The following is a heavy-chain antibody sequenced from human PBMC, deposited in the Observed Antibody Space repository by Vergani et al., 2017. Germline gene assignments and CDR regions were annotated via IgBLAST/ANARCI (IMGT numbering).Heavy chain of an antibody. V-gene: IGHV4-61*08. CDR3: ARSRMYGSGSYWSFDY. CDR1: GGSISSGGYY. J-gene: IGHJ4*02. D-gene: IGHD3-10*01. Sequence: QVQLQESGPGLVKPSQTLSLTCTVSGGSISSGGYYWSWIRQPPGKGLEWIGYIYYSGSTNYNPSLKSRVTISVDTSKNQFSLKLSSVTAADTAVYYCARSRMYGSGSYWSFDYWGQGTLVTVSS. CDR2: IYYSGST.